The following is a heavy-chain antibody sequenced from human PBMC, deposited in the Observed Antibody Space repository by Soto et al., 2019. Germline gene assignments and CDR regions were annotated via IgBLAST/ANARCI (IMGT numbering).Heavy chain of an antibody. CDR3: XXXIEAGGADY. V-gene: IGHV3-9*02. J-gene: IGHJ4*02. CDR1: GFTSNDYA. D-gene: IGHD6-13*01. CDR2: IYYNSKRE. Sequence: EGQLVESGGGLVQPGRSLRLSCAASGFTSNDYAMHWVRQVPGKGLEWVAGIYYNSKREGYGDSVKGRFTIFRDNAKXXXXXXXXXXXXXXXXXXXXXXXIEAGGADYWGRGTLVTVSS.